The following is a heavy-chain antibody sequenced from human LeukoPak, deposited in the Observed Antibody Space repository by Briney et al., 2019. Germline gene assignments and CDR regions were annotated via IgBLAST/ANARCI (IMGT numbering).Heavy chain of an antibody. Sequence: SETLSLTCAVSGGSISSGGYSWSWIRQPPGKGLEWIGYIYHSGSTYYNPSLKSRVTISVDTSKNQFSLKLSSVTAADTAVYYCAIYDYVWGSYRQDAFDIWGQGTMVTVSS. V-gene: IGHV4-30-2*01. CDR1: GGSISSGGYS. J-gene: IGHJ3*02. CDR2: IYHSGST. D-gene: IGHD3-16*02. CDR3: AIYDYVWGSYRQDAFDI.